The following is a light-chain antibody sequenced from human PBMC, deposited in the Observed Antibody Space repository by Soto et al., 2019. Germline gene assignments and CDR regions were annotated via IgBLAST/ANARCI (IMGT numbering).Light chain of an antibody. CDR2: EVR. Sequence: QSVLTQPASVSGSPGQSITISCTGTSSDVGAYDFVSWYQQHPDKAPKLMIYEVRGRPSGVSNRFPGSKSFNTATLTISGLQAEDGADYYCSSHTTRNTRVFGTGTKVTVL. V-gene: IGLV2-14*03. J-gene: IGLJ1*01. CDR1: SSDVGAYDF. CDR3: SSHTTRNTRV.